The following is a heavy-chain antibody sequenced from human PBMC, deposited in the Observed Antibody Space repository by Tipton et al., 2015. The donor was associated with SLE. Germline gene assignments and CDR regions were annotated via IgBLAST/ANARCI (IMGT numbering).Heavy chain of an antibody. J-gene: IGHJ4*02. V-gene: IGHV4-38-2*02. CDR3: ARESRSSSWYYFDY. CDR1: GYSISSGFY. D-gene: IGHD6-13*01. Sequence: TLSLTCTVSGYSISSGFYWGWIRQPPGKGLEWIREIYHSGSTNYNPSLKSRVTISVDKSKNQFSLKLSSVTAADTAVYYCARESRSSSWYYFDYWGQGTLVTVSS. CDR2: IYHSGST.